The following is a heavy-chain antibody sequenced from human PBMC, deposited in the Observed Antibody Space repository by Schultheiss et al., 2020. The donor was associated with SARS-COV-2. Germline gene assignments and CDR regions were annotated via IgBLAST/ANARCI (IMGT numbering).Heavy chain of an antibody. Sequence: GESLKISCKGSGYSFANYWIAWVRQMPGKGLEWMGIIYPGDSDTRYSPSFQGQVTISADKSISTAYLQWSSLKASDTAMYYCARQQSVLGLVDYWGQGTLVTVSS. CDR3: ARQQSVLGLVDY. J-gene: IGHJ4*02. CDR2: IYPGDSDT. D-gene: IGHD2-21*01. CDR1: GYSFANYW. V-gene: IGHV5-51*01.